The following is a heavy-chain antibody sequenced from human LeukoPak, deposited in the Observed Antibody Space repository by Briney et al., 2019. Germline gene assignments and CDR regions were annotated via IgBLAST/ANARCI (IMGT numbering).Heavy chain of an antibody. J-gene: IGHJ4*02. CDR1: GFTFSGYA. CDR2: ISGSGGST. V-gene: IGHV3-23*01. CDR3: AKTIVRDSSGYYYYFDY. D-gene: IGHD3-22*01. Sequence: GGSLRLSCAASGFTFSGYAMSWVRQAPGKGLEWVSVISGSGGSTYYADSVKGRFTISRDSSKNTLYLQMNSLRAEDTAVYYCAKTIVRDSSGYYYYFDYWGQGTLVTVSS.